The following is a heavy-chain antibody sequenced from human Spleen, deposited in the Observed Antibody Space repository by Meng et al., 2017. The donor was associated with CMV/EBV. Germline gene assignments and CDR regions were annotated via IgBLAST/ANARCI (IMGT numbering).Heavy chain of an antibody. J-gene: IGHJ5*02. V-gene: IGHV4-59*02. Sequence: SETLSLTCSVSGDSVSSYYWSWIRQPPGKGLEWIGYIYYSGSTNYNPSLKSRVTISVDTSKNQFSLKLSSVTAADTAVYYCARGGSVYYDFWSGYLAQRWFDPWGQGTLVTVSS. CDR3: ARGGSVYYDFWSGYLAQRWFDP. CDR2: IYYSGST. CDR1: GDSVSSYY. D-gene: IGHD3-3*01.